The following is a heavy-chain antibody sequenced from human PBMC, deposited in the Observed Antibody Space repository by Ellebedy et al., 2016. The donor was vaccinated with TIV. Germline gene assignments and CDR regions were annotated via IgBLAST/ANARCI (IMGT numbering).Heavy chain of an antibody. V-gene: IGHV3-23*01. CDR1: GFTFSNYA. Sequence: GGSLRLSYAASGFTFSNYAMSWVRRSPGKGLDWVSLISGSGEYTYYADSVKGRLTISRDNSMDTLYLQMNSLGVGDTAVYYCAKLGFDILTGSGGMDVWGQGTTVTVSS. J-gene: IGHJ6*02. CDR2: ISGSGEYT. CDR3: AKLGFDILTGSGGMDV. D-gene: IGHD3-9*01.